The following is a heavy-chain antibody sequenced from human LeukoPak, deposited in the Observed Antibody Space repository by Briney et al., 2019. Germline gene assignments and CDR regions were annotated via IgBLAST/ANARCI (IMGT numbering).Heavy chain of an antibody. D-gene: IGHD2-15*01. CDR3: ARRGLSGYCSATTCYDAFDL. Sequence: GESLKISCKTSGYTFINFWIAWVRQVPGKGLEWTGIIHPGDSDTRYSPSFQGQVNISVDKSISTAYLQWNSLKASDTAMYYCARRGLSGYCSATTCYDAFDLWGQGIMVTVSS. CDR1: GYTFINFW. CDR2: IHPGDSDT. J-gene: IGHJ3*01. V-gene: IGHV5-51*01.